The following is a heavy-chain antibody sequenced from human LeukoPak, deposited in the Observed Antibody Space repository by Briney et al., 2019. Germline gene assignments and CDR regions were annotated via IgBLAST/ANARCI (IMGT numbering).Heavy chain of an antibody. V-gene: IGHV1-18*01. D-gene: IGHD2-2*01. CDR3: ARDRVGYCSSTSCYALDY. Sequence: SVKVSCKASGYTFTSYGISWVRQAPGQGLEWMGWISAYNGNTNYAQKLQGRVTMTTDTSTSTAYMELRSLRSDDTAVYYCARDRVGYCSSTSCYALDYWGQGTLVTVSS. CDR2: ISAYNGNT. J-gene: IGHJ4*02. CDR1: GYTFTSYG.